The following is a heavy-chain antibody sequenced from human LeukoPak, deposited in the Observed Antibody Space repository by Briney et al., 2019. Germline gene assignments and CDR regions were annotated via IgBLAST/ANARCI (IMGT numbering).Heavy chain of an antibody. CDR2: ITRSSYI. D-gene: IGHD5-12*01. V-gene: IGHV3-21*04. J-gene: IGHJ4*02. CDR1: GFTFSTYS. CDR3: AKDLRWEWLRADSHFDY. Sequence: GGSLRLSCAASGFTFSTYSMSWVRQAPGKGLEWVSSITRSSYIYYPDSVKGRFTISRDNSKNTLYMQMNSLRAEETAVYYCAKDLRWEWLRADSHFDYWGQGTLVTVSS.